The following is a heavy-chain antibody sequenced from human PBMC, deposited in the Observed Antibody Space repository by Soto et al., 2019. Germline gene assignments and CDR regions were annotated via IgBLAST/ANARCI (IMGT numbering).Heavy chain of an antibody. J-gene: IGHJ4*02. V-gene: IGHV3-33*01. CDR1: GFTFSSYG. CDR3: ARETPNDYDILTGYYFRSRAPDY. D-gene: IGHD3-9*01. CDR2: IWYDGSNK. Sequence: HPGGSLRLSCAASGFTFSSYGMHWVRQAPGKGLEWVAVIWYDGSNKYYADSVKGRFTISRDNSKNTLYLQMNSLRAEDTAVYYCARETPNDYDILTGYYFRSRAPDYWGQGT.